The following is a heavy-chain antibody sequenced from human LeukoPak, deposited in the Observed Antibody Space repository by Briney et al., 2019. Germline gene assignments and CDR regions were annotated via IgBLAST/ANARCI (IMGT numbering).Heavy chain of an antibody. Sequence: SQPLSLPCTVSCGSISSGGYYWSWIRQHPGKRLEWIGYIYYSGSTYYNPSLKSRVTISVDTSKNQFSLKLSSVTAADTAVYYCARDNYGSGSYFDYWGQGTLVTVSS. J-gene: IGHJ4*02. CDR1: CGSISSGGYY. CDR3: ARDNYGSGSYFDY. V-gene: IGHV4-31*03. D-gene: IGHD3-10*01. CDR2: IYYSGST.